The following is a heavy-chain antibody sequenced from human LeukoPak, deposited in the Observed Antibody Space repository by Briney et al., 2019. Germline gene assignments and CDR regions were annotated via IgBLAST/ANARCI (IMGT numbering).Heavy chain of an antibody. CDR1: GGTFSSYT. J-gene: IGHJ3*02. Sequence: SVKVSCKXSGGTFSSYTISWVRQAPGQGLEWMGRIIPILGIANYAQKFQGRVTITADKSTSTTYMELSSLRSEDTAVYYCARDIGRTSPDAFDIWGQGTMVTVSS. CDR3: ARDIGRTSPDAFDI. CDR2: IIPILGIA. V-gene: IGHV1-69*04. D-gene: IGHD1/OR15-1a*01.